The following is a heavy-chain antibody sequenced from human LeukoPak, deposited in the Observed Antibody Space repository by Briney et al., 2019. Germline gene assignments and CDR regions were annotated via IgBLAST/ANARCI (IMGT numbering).Heavy chain of an antibody. D-gene: IGHD2-2*01. CDR2: IYPGDSDT. V-gene: IGHV5-51*01. CDR1: GYSFTSYW. CDR3: ARPALYCSSTACPPYMDV. Sequence: GESLKISCKGSGYSFTSYWIGWVRQMPGKGLEWMGIIYPGDSDTRYSPSFQGQVTISADKSISTAYLQWSSLKASDTATYYCARPALYCSSTACPPYMDVWGKGTTVTVSS. J-gene: IGHJ6*03.